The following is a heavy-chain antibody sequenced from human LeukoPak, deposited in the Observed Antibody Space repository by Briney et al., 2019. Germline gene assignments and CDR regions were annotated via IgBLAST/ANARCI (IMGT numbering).Heavy chain of an antibody. CDR3: ARVVAVAGTGPGHAFDI. D-gene: IGHD6-13*01. CDR1: GGSISSGDYY. V-gene: IGHV4-30-4*01. CDR2: IYYSGST. Sequence: SETLSLTCTVSGGSISSGDYYWSWIRQPPGKGLEWIGYIYYSGSTYYNPSLKSRVTISVDTSKNQFSLKLSSVTAADTAVYYCARVVAVAGTGPGHAFDIWGQGTMVTVSS. J-gene: IGHJ3*02.